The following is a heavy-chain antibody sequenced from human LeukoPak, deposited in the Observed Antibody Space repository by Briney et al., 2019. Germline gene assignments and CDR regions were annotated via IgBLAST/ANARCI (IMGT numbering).Heavy chain of an antibody. J-gene: IGHJ5*02. V-gene: IGHV3-74*01. CDR2: ISSDGSST. CDR3: ARDRFDP. Sequence: PGGSLRLSCAASGVTFSSDCMHWVRQAPGKGLVWVSHISSDGSSTTYTDSVKGRFTFSRDNAKNKLYLQMNSLRAEDTALYYCARDRFDPWGQGTLVTVSS. CDR1: GVTFSSDC.